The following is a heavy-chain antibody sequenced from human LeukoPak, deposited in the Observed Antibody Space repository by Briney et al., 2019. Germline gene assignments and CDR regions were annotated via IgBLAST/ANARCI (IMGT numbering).Heavy chain of an antibody. CDR2: INPSGGTT. CDR1: GYTFTSYH. J-gene: IGHJ4*02. V-gene: IGHV1-46*01. D-gene: IGHD6-19*01. Sequence: ASVKVSCKASGYTFTSYHMHWVRQAPGQGLEWMGIINPSGGTTNYAQKLQGRVTMTTDTSTSTAYMELRSLRSDDTAVYYCARDTGAHKYSSGWPFDYWGQGTLVTVSS. CDR3: ARDTGAHKYSSGWPFDY.